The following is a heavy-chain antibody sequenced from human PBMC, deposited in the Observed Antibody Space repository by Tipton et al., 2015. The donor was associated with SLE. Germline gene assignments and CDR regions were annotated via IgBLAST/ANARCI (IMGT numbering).Heavy chain of an antibody. CDR3: ARVEEGVLDY. CDR2: FYIIWRT. J-gene: IGHJ4*02. CDR1: GGSISSYY. V-gene: IGHV4-4*07. Sequence: TLSLTCTVSGGSISSYYWSWIRQPAGKGREWLGRFYIIWRTNYNPTLKSRATMSVDTSKNQFSLKLSSVTAADTAVYYCARVEEGVLDYWGQGTLVTVSS. D-gene: IGHD1-1*01.